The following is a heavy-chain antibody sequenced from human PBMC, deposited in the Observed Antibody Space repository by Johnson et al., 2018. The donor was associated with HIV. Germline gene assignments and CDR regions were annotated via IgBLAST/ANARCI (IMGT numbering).Heavy chain of an antibody. CDR1: GFTFSSYW. J-gene: IGHJ3*02. CDR3: TTDQGGNWNPGNDAFDI. D-gene: IGHD1-20*01. V-gene: IGHV3-7*05. CDR2: IKQDGSEK. Sequence: VQLVESGGGLVQPGGSLRLSCAASGFTFSSYWMSWVRQAPGKGLEWVANIKQDGSEKYYVDSVKGRFTISRDNAKNSLYLQMNSLRAEDTAVYYCTTDQGGNWNPGNDAFDIWGQGTMVTVSS.